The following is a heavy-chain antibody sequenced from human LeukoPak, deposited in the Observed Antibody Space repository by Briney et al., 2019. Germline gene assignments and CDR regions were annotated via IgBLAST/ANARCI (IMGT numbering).Heavy chain of an antibody. V-gene: IGHV1-18*01. D-gene: IGHD3-22*01. CDR1: GYTFTSYG. J-gene: IGHJ3*02. Sequence: EASVKVSCKASGYTFTSYGISWVRRAPGQGLEWMGWISAYNGNTNYAQKLQGRVTMTTDTSTSTAYMELRSLRSDDTAVYYCARVLGPLPRSGYKVNYDSSGFDAFDIWGQGTMVTVSS. CDR2: ISAYNGNT. CDR3: ARVLGPLPRSGYKVNYDSSGFDAFDI.